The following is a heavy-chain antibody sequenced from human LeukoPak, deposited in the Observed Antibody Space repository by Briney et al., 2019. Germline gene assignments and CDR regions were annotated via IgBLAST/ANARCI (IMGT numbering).Heavy chain of an antibody. J-gene: IGHJ3*02. CDR2: SSWNSGSI. CDR3: AKDPNGDYIGAFDI. CDR1: GFRFDDYA. Sequence: GGSLRLSCVASGFRFDDYAMHWVRQAPGKGLEWVSGSSWNSGSIGYADSVKGRFTISRDNAKNSLDLQMSSLRAEDTAVYYCAKDPNGDYIGAFDIWGQGTMVTVSS. D-gene: IGHD4-17*01. V-gene: IGHV3-9*01.